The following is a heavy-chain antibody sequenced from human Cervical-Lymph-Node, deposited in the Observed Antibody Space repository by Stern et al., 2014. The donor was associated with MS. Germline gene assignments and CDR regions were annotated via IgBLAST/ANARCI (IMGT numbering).Heavy chain of an antibody. CDR3: ARNIAAAGRDYYYYGMDV. V-gene: IGHV1-69*01. D-gene: IGHD6-13*01. J-gene: IGHJ6*02. CDR1: GGTFSSYA. Sequence: VQLVESGAEVKKPGSSVKVSCKASGGTFSSYAISWVRQAPGQGLAWMGGIIPIFGTANYAQKFQGRVTITADESTSTAYMELSSLRSEDTAVYYCARNIAAAGRDYYYYGMDVWGQGTTVTVSS. CDR2: IIPIFGTA.